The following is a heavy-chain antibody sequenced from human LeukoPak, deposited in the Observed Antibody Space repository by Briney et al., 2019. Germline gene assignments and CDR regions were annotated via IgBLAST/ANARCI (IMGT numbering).Heavy chain of an antibody. CDR3: AKGTQQCGYQH. Sequence: PGGSLRLSCAVSGFTFSSYGMSWVRQAPGKGLEWVSAISCSGASTYYADSVKGRFTISRDNSKNTLYLHMNSLRAEDTAIYYCAKGTQQCGYQHWGQGTLVTVSS. D-gene: IGHD5-12*01. CDR1: GFTFSSYG. V-gene: IGHV3-23*01. CDR2: ISCSGAST. J-gene: IGHJ1*01.